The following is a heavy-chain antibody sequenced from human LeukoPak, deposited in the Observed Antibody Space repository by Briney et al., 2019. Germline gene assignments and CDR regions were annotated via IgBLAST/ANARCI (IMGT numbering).Heavy chain of an antibody. J-gene: IGHJ4*02. CDR1: GYSFTTYG. Sequence: ASVKVSCKASGYSFTTYGFSWMRQAPGQGLEWMGIIAYNGNTYYAENLQGRVTTTTDSSTNTAYMELRNLRSDDTAVYYCARYSSSWYLYDYWGQGTLVTVSS. D-gene: IGHD6-13*01. CDR2: IAYNGNT. V-gene: IGHV1-18*01. CDR3: ARYSSSWYLYDY.